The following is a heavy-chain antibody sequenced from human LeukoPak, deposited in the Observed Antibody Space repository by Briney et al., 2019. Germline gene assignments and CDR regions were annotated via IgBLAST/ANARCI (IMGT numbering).Heavy chain of an antibody. D-gene: IGHD5-24*01. J-gene: IGHJ4*02. CDR2: IIPIFGTA. Sequence: ASVKVSCKASGGTFCSYAISWVRQAPGQGLEWMGGIIPIFGTANYAQKFQGRVTITADESTSTAYMELSSLRSEDTAVYYCARGRDGPYIDYWGQGTLVTVSS. CDR1: GGTFCSYA. CDR3: ARGRDGPYIDY. V-gene: IGHV1-69*13.